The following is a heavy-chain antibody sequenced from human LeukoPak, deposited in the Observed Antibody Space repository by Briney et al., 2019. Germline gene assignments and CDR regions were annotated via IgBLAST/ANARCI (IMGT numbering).Heavy chain of an antibody. CDR1: GGSISSGGYY. J-gene: IGHJ3*02. Sequence: SETLSLTCTVSGGSISSGGYYWSWIRQPPGKGLEWIGEINHSGSTNYNPSLKSRVTISVDTSKNQFSLKLSSVTAADTAVYYCARGTPDSSGYADAFDIWGQGTMVTVSS. CDR3: ARGTPDSSGYADAFDI. D-gene: IGHD3-22*01. V-gene: IGHV4-39*07. CDR2: INHSGST.